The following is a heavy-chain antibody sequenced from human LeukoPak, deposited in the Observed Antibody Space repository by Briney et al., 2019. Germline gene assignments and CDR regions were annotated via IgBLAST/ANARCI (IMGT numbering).Heavy chain of an antibody. J-gene: IGHJ4*02. D-gene: IGHD5-18*01. Sequence: SGGSLRPSCAASGFTFSGSAMHWVRQASGKGLEWVGRIRGKANSYATAFAASVKGRFTMSRDDSENTAYLQMNSLKTEDTAVYYCSTSGDTSMVMGYWGQGTLVTVSS. V-gene: IGHV3-73*01. CDR2: IRGKANSYAT. CDR3: STSGDTSMVMGY. CDR1: GFTFSGSA.